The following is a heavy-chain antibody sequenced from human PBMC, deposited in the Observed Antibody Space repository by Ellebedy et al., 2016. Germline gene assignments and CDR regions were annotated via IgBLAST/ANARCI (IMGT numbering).Heavy chain of an antibody. Sequence: SETLSLXXTVSGGSISSHYWSWIRQSPGKGLEWIGYIYDSGSTNYNPSLKSRVTISVDTSKNQFSLNMSSVTAADTAVYYCARDVRGYNTVSRFDSWGQGTLVTVSS. D-gene: IGHD5-18*01. CDR2: IYDSGST. CDR1: GGSISSHY. V-gene: IGHV4-59*11. CDR3: ARDVRGYNTVSRFDS. J-gene: IGHJ5*01.